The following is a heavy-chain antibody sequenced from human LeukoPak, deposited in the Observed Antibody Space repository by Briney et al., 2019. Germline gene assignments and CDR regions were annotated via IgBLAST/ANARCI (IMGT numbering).Heavy chain of an antibody. J-gene: IGHJ6*02. CDR1: GFTFTSSA. Sequence: SVKVSCKASGFTFTSSAMQWVRQARGQRLEWIGWIVVGSGNTNYAQKFQERVTITRDMSTSTAYMELSSLRSEDTAVYYCAADSHTTDYGGYETDYYYYGMDVWGQGTTVTVSS. D-gene: IGHD4-17*01. CDR2: IVVGSGNT. CDR3: AADSHTTDYGGYETDYYYYGMDV. V-gene: IGHV1-58*02.